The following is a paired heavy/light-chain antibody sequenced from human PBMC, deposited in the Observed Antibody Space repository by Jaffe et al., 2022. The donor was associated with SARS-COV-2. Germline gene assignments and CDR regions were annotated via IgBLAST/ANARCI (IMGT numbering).Heavy chain of an antibody. CDR1: GYPFPSYG. Sequence: QVQLVQSGPEVRKPGASVKVSCKASGYPFPSYGIAWVRQATGQGLEWMGWISVYNGNTNYAQRFHDRVTMTTDTSTTTAYMELRSLRSDDTAVYYCARRGGFSDFWGQGTLVTVSS. CDR2: ISVYNGNT. CDR3: ARRGGFSDF. V-gene: IGHV1-18*04. D-gene: IGHD5-12*01. J-gene: IGHJ4*02.
Light chain of an antibody. Sequence: EIVMTQSPATLSVSPGERATLSCRASQSVNSDLAWYQQKPGQAPRLLIYGASTRATGIPARFSGSGSGTEFTLTISSLQSEDFAVFYCQQYNDWPREYTFGQGTKLEIK. CDR3: QQYNDWPREYT. J-gene: IGKJ2*01. V-gene: IGKV3-15*01. CDR1: QSVNSD. CDR2: GAS.